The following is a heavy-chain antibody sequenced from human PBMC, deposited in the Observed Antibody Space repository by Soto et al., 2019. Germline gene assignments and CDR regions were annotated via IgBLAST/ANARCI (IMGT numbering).Heavy chain of an antibody. Sequence: EVQLVESGGGLVQPGRYLRLSCAASGLPFDNCGMHWVRQAPGKGLGWVAGISWDSSTIGYADSVKGRFIISRDDAKNSLYLQMDSLRGEDTALYYCVQGRYPTMATPLDHWGQGTQVIVSS. D-gene: IGHD2-15*01. CDR1: GLPFDNCG. CDR3: VQGRYPTMATPLDH. J-gene: IGHJ4*02. CDR2: ISWDSSTI. V-gene: IGHV3-9*01.